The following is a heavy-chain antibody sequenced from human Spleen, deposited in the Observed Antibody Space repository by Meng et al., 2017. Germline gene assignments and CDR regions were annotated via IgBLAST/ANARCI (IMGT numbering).Heavy chain of an antibody. CDR1: AFSVSRNH. Sequence: GESLKISCAASAFSVSRNHMSWVRQVPGKGLEWVSVIYSSGDTYYADSVKGRFTISRHNSKNTLYLQMNYLRAEDTAVYYCARAMAGTEFDYWGQGTLVTVSS. CDR2: IYSSGDT. CDR3: ARAMAGTEFDY. D-gene: IGHD6-19*01. V-gene: IGHV3-53*04. J-gene: IGHJ4*02.